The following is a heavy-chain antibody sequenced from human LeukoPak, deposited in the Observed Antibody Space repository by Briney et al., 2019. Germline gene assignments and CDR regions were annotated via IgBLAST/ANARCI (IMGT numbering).Heavy chain of an antibody. V-gene: IGHV4-4*07. CDR3: ARGGKATVVTM. Sequence: SETLSLTCTVSGGSINSYYWSWIRQPAGKGLERIGRIYSSGSTNYNPSLKSRVSMSVDTSKKQFSLKLTSVPAADTAVYYCARGGKATVVTMWGQGILVTVSS. D-gene: IGHD4-23*01. J-gene: IGHJ4*02. CDR2: IYSSGST. CDR1: GGSINSYY.